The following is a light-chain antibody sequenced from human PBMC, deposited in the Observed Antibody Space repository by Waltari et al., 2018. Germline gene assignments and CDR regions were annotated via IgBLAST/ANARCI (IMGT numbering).Light chain of an antibody. CDR1: QGISSF. CDR3: QQYDWSPPGYT. J-gene: IGKJ2*01. Sequence: IVLTQSPATLSLSPGERATLSCRASQGISSFLAWYQQKPGQAPRLLVYDASNRATGIPASFSGSGSGADFTLTISSLEPEDFAVYYCQQYDWSPPGYTFGQGTKLEIK. V-gene: IGKV3-11*01. CDR2: DAS.